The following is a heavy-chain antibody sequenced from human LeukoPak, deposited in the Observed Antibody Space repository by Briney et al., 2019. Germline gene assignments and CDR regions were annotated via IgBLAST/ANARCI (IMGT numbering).Heavy chain of an antibody. CDR1: GFTFSSYA. CDR3: AKGRYSSDWYNFDY. J-gene: IGHJ4*02. Sequence: PGGSLRLSCAGSGFTFSSYAMSWVRQTPGKGLKWVSAISKSDGSTYYVDSVKGRFTISRDNSKNTLYLQMNSLRPEDTAVYYCAKGRYSSDWYNFDYWGQGTLVTVSS. V-gene: IGHV3-23*01. D-gene: IGHD6-13*01. CDR2: ISKSDGST.